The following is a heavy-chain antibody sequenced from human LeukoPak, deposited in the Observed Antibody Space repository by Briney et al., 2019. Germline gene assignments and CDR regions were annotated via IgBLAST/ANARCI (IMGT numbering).Heavy chain of an antibody. Sequence: PGGSLRLSCAASGFTFSSYGMHWVRQAPGKGLEWVAFIRYDGSNKYYADSVKGRFTISRDNSKNTLYLQMNSLRAEDTAVYYCARPNVNLPPFSSSWLDYWGQGTLVTVSS. J-gene: IGHJ4*02. CDR2: IRYDGSNK. V-gene: IGHV3-30*02. CDR1: GFTFSSYG. CDR3: ARPNVNLPPFSSSWLDY. D-gene: IGHD6-13*01.